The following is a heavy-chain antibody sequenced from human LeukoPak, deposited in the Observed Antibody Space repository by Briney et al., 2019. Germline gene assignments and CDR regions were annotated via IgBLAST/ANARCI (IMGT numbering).Heavy chain of an antibody. J-gene: IGHJ6*02. CDR2: ISSSSSYI. CDR3: ASEDYYYHGMDV. V-gene: IGHV3-21*01. CDR1: GFTFSSYS. Sequence: GGSLRLSCAAFGFTFSSYSMNWVRQAPGKGLEWVSSISSSSSYIYYADSVKGRFTISRDNAENSLYLQMNSLRAEDTAVYYCASEDYYYHGMDVWGQGTTVTVSS.